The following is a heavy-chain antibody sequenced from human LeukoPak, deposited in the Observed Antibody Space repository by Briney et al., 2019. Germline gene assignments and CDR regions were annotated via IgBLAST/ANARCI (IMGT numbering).Heavy chain of an antibody. CDR3: ARELGYGDYEEYYMDV. Sequence: PGGSLRLSCAASGFTFSDYYMSWIRRAPGKGLEWVSYISSSGSTIYYADSVKGRFTISRDNAKNSLYLQMNSLRAEDTAVYYCARELGYGDYEEYYMDVWGKGTTVTISS. J-gene: IGHJ6*03. D-gene: IGHD4-17*01. V-gene: IGHV3-11*01. CDR2: ISSSGSTI. CDR1: GFTFSDYY.